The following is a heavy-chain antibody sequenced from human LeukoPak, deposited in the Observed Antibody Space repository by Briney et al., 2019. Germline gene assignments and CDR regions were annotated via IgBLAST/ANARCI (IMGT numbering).Heavy chain of an antibody. V-gene: IGHV5-51*01. Sequence: GESLKISCKGSGYMFNAYWIAWVRQMPGKGLEWMGIIYPDDSDTRYSPSFQGQVTISADKSVRTAYLQWSSLKASDTAMYYCARPNITSYYDSRGYDAFDVWGQGTMVTVSS. J-gene: IGHJ3*01. CDR3: ARPNITSYYDSRGYDAFDV. CDR2: IYPDDSDT. D-gene: IGHD3-22*01. CDR1: GYMFNAYW.